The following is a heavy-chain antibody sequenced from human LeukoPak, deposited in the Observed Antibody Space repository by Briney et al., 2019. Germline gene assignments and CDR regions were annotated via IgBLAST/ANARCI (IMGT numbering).Heavy chain of an antibody. CDR2: IYYTGST. CDR1: GGSISSYF. Sequence: SQTLSLTCTVSGGSISSYFWSWIRQPPGKALKWIGYIYYTGSTNYNPSLKSRVTISVDTSKNQFSLKLSSGTAADTALYSCASAPHFYYYMDVWGKGTTVTVSS. CDR3: ASAPHFYYYMDV. J-gene: IGHJ6*03. V-gene: IGHV4-59*01.